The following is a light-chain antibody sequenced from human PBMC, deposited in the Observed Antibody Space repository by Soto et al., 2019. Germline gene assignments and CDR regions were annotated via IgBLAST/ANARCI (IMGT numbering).Light chain of an antibody. Sequence: QSVLTQPRSVSGSPGQSVTISCTGTSSDVGGYNYVSWYQQHPGKAPKLMIYDVSKRPSGVPDRFSGSKSGSTASLTISGLQAEDEADYYCSSYAGSYTGVFGGGTKLTVL. CDR2: DVS. CDR1: SSDVGGYNY. V-gene: IGLV2-11*01. CDR3: SSYAGSYTGV. J-gene: IGLJ3*02.